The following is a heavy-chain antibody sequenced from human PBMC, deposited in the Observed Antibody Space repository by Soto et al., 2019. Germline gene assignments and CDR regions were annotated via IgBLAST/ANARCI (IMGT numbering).Heavy chain of an antibody. CDR1: GYTFTGYY. CDR2: INPNSGGT. J-gene: IGHJ6*02. D-gene: IGHD1-7*01. V-gene: IGHV1-2*02. Sequence: ASVKVSCKASGYTFTGYYMHWVRQAPGQGLEWMGWINPNSGGTNYAQKFQGRVTMTRDTSISTAYMELSRLRLEDTAIYYCARDFGKLELLGLGPHSYSHYYAMDVWGQRTTVTVSS. CDR3: ARDFGKLELLGLGPHSYSHYYAMDV.